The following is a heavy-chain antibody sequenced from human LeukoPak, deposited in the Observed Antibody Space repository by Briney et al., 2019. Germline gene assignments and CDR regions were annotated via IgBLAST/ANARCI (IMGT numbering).Heavy chain of an antibody. CDR1: GGTFSSYA. J-gene: IGHJ4*02. D-gene: IGHD2-15*01. V-gene: IGHV1-69*04. CDR3: ARVSLYCTGGSCYSGEIDY. Sequence: ASVKVSGKASGGTFSSYAISWVRQAPGQGLEWMGRIIPIFGIANYAQKFQGRVTITADKSTSTAYMELSSLRSEDTAVYYCARVSLYCTGGSCYSGEIDYWGQGTPVTVSS. CDR2: IIPIFGIA.